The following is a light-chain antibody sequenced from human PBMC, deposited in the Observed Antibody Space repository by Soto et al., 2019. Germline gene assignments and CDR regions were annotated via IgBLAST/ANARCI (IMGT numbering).Light chain of an antibody. Sequence: QSALTQPPSASGSPGQSVTISCIGTASDIGRYNYVSWYQHHPGKAPKLIIYEVTKRPSGVPDRFSGSKSGNTASLTVSRLQADDEADYYCNSYVGSNNYVFGTGTKVTV. CDR3: NSYVGSNNYV. CDR1: ASDIGRYNY. CDR2: EVT. V-gene: IGLV2-8*01. J-gene: IGLJ1*01.